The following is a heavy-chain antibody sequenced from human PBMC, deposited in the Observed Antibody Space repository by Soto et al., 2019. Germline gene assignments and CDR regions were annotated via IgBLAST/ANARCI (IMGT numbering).Heavy chain of an antibody. Sequence: GGSLRLSCAASGFTFDDYAMHWVRQAPGKGLEWVSGISWNSGSIGYADSVKGRFTISRDNAKNSLYLQTNSLRAEDTALYYCAKDLYSGGWADGALDYWGQGTLVTVSS. J-gene: IGHJ4*02. CDR3: AKDLYSGGWADGALDY. D-gene: IGHD6-25*01. V-gene: IGHV3-9*01. CDR2: ISWNSGSI. CDR1: GFTFDDYA.